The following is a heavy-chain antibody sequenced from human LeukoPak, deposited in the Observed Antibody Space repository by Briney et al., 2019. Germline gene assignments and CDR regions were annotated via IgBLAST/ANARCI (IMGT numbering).Heavy chain of an antibody. V-gene: IGHV3-7*01. D-gene: IGHD6-19*01. CDR2: IKQDGSEK. CDR1: GFTFSGYW. Sequence: PGGSLRLSCAASGFTFSGYWMNWVRQAPGKGLEWVANIKQDGSEKDYVDSVKGRFTISRDNAKNSLYLQMNSLRVEDTAVYYCARVSSSAVAGFFDYWGQGILVTVSS. J-gene: IGHJ4*02. CDR3: ARVSSSAVAGFFDY.